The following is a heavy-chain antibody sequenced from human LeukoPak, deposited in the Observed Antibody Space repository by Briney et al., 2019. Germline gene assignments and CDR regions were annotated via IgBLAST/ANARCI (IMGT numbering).Heavy chain of an antibody. J-gene: IGHJ4*02. Sequence: GGSLRLSCAASGFTFSSYWMHWVRQAPGKGLVWVLRINSDGSSTSYADSVKGRFTISRDNAKNTVYLQMNSLRAEDTAVYYCATSRTFDYWGQGTLVTVSS. CDR1: GFTFSSYW. CDR3: ATSRTFDY. D-gene: IGHD2-8*01. CDR2: INSDGSST. V-gene: IGHV3-74*01.